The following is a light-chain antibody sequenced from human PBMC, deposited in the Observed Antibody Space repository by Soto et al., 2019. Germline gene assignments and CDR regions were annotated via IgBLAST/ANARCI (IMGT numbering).Light chain of an antibody. CDR3: QQYDNLPPLT. CDR1: QDISNY. CDR2: DAS. J-gene: IGKJ4*01. Sequence: DIQMTQSPSSLSASVGDRVTITCQASQDISNYLNWYQQKPGKAPKLLIYDASNLETGVPSRFSGSGSGTAFTFTISSLQPEDIATYYCQQYDNLPPLTFGGGTKMEIK. V-gene: IGKV1-33*01.